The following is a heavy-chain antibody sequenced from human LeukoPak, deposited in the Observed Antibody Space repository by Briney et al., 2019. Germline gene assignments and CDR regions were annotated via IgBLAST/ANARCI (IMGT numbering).Heavy chain of an antibody. J-gene: IGHJ4*02. D-gene: IGHD2-21*02. CDR3: ARAAYCGGDCYTALLDY. CDR2: ISSNGGST. V-gene: IGHV3-64*01. CDR1: GFTFSSYG. Sequence: GGSLRLSCAASGFTFSSYGMHWVRQAPGKGLEYVSAISSNGGSTYYANSVKGRFTISRDNSKNTLYLQMGSLRAEDMAVYYCARAAYCGGDCYTALLDYWGQGTLVTVSS.